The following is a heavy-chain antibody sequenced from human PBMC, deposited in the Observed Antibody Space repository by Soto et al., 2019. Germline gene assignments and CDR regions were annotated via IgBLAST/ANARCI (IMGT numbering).Heavy chain of an antibody. V-gene: IGHV1-69*06. CDR3: ARNRDYYDSSALRD. Sequence: SVKVSCKASGGTFSSYAISWVRQAPGQGLEWMGGIIPIFGTANYAQKFQGRVTITADKSTSTAYMELSSLRSEDTAVYYCARNRDYYDSSALRDWGQGTLVTVSS. D-gene: IGHD3-22*01. CDR1: GGTFSSYA. J-gene: IGHJ4*02. CDR2: IIPIFGTA.